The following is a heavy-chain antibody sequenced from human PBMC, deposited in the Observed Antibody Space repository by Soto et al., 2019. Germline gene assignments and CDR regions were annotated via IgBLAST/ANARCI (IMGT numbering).Heavy chain of an antibody. CDR2: IYYSGST. CDR1: GGSISRYY. Sequence: PSETLSLTCTVSGGSISRYYWNWIRQSPGKGLEWIGYIYYSGSTKYNPSLKSRVTISIDTSKTHFSLQLNSVTAADTAMYYCARGDFAWEPSTDYWGQGTLVTVSS. CDR3: ARGDFAWEPSTDY. J-gene: IGHJ4*02. D-gene: IGHD3-3*01. V-gene: IGHV4-59*12.